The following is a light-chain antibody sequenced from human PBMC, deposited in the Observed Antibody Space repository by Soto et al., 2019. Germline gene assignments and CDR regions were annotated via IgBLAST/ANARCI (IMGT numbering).Light chain of an antibody. V-gene: IGKV3-15*01. Sequence: EVVMTQSPVTLSVSPGERATLSCRASQSVRSSVAWYQQKPGQAPRLLFYGASTRATGIPARFSGSGSGTEFTLTISSLQSEDVAVYYCQQYNNWPPITFGQGTRLEMK. CDR1: QSVRSS. J-gene: IGKJ5*01. CDR3: QQYNNWPPIT. CDR2: GAS.